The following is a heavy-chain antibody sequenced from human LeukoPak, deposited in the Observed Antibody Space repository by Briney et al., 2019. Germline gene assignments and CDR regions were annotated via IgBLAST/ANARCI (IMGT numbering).Heavy chain of an antibody. V-gene: IGHV4-34*01. J-gene: IGHJ6*02. CDR3: ARVAQRDRGYYYGMDV. CDR2: INHSGST. Sequence: SETLSLTCAVYGGSFSGYYWSWIRQPPGKGLEWIGEINHSGSTNYNPSLKSRVTISVDTSKNQFSLKLSSVTAADTAVYYCARVAQRDRGYYYGMDVWGQGTTVTVSS. CDR1: GGSFSGYY. D-gene: IGHD6-25*01.